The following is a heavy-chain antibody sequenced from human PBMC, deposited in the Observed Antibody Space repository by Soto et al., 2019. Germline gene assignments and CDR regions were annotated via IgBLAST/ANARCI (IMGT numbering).Heavy chain of an antibody. Sequence: GGSLRLSCAASGFTFSSYAMSWVRQAPGKGLEWVSAISGSGGSTYYADSVKGRFTISRDNSKNTLYLQMNSLRAEDTAVYYYARAHTIFGVVIIPVFDYWGQGTLVTVSS. CDR2: ISGSGGST. CDR3: ARAHTIFGVVIIPVFDY. J-gene: IGHJ4*02. V-gene: IGHV3-23*01. D-gene: IGHD3-3*01. CDR1: GFTFSSYA.